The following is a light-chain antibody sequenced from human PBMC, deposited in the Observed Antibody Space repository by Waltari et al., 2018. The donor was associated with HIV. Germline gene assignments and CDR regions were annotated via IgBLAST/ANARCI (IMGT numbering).Light chain of an antibody. J-gene: IGLJ3*02. CDR1: KLGDKS. CDR2: QDN. CDR3: QAWDSSTPWV. Sequence: SYELTQPPSVSVSPGQTASIPCSGDKLGDKSACEYQQKPGQSPVLVIYQDNKRPSGVPERFSGSNSGNTATLTITGTQAMDEADYYCQAWDSSTPWVFGGGTKLTVL. V-gene: IGLV3-1*01.